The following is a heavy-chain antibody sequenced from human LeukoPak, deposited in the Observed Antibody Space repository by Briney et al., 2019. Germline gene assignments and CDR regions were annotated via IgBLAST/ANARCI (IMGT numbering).Heavy chain of an antibody. V-gene: IGHV3-30*18. Sequence: GRSLRLSCAASGFTFSSYGMHWVRQAPGKGLEWVAVISYNGSNKYYADSVKGRFTISRDNSKNTLYLQMNSLRAEDTAVYYCAKLLIWGQGTLVTVSS. J-gene: IGHJ4*02. CDR3: AKLLI. CDR1: GFTFSSYG. CDR2: ISYNGSNK.